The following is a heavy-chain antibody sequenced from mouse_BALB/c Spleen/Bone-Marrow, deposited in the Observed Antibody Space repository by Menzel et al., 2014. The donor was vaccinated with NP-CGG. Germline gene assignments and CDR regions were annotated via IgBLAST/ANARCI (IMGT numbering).Heavy chain of an antibody. CDR2: IDPSDSYT. Sequence: GAELVKPGASAKLSCKASGYTFTSYWMHWVKQRPGQGLEWIGEIDPSDSYTNYNQKFKGKATLTVDKSSSTAYMQLSSLTSEDSAVYFCARWLLRYYAMDDWGQGTSVTVSS. J-gene: IGHJ4*01. CDR3: ARWLLRYYAMDD. D-gene: IGHD2-3*01. V-gene: IGHV1-69*02. CDR1: GYTFTSYW.